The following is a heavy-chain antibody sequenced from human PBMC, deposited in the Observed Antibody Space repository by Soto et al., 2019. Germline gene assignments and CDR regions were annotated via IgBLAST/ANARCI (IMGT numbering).Heavy chain of an antibody. D-gene: IGHD1-26*01. Sequence: QTGGSLRLSCTASGFTFNTHWMHWVRQAPGKGLVWVSRIYFDGITTNYADSVKGRLTASRDNAKNTVYLHVNTLRDEDTAVYYCARGGAMGVDYWGQGTLVTVSS. V-gene: IGHV3-74*01. CDR1: GFTFNTHW. CDR3: ARGGAMGVDY. J-gene: IGHJ4*02. CDR2: IYFDGITT.